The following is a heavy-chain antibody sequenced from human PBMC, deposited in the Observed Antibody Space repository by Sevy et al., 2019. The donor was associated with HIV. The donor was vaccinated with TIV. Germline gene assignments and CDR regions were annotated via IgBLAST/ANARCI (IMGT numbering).Heavy chain of an antibody. CDR2: MNPNSGNT. J-gene: IGHJ3*02. V-gene: IGHV1-8*03. Sequence: ASVKVSCKASGYTFTSYDINWVRQATGQGLEWMGWMNPNSGNTGYAQKFQGRVTITRNTSISTAYMELSSLRSEDTAAYYCARGGYCSGGSCLDAFDIWGQGTMVTVSS. CDR1: GYTFTSYD. CDR3: ARGGYCSGGSCLDAFDI. D-gene: IGHD2-15*01.